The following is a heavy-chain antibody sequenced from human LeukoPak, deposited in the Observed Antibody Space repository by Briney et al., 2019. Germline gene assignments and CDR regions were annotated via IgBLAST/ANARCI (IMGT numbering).Heavy chain of an antibody. J-gene: IGHJ3*02. CDR1: GFTFSSYA. D-gene: IGHD3-22*01. CDR2: ISGSGDST. Sequence: PGRSLRLSCAASGFTFSSYAMTWVRQAPGKGLEWVSTISGSGDSTYFADSVKGRFTISRDNSENMLYLQMDTLRAEDTAVYYCAKVRNYDSSAYYWNDAFDIWGQGTKVTVSS. V-gene: IGHV3-23*01. CDR3: AKVRNYDSSAYYWNDAFDI.